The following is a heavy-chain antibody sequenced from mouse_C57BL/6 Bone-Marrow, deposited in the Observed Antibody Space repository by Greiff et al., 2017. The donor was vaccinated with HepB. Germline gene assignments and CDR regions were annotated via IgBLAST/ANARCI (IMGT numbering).Heavy chain of an antibody. Sequence: QVQLQQPGAELVMPGASVKLSCKASGYTFTSYWMHWVKQRPGQGLEWIGEIDPSDSYTIYNQKFKGKSTLTVDKSSSTAYMQLSSLTSEDSAVYYCAREGYSNSLFAYWGQGTLVTVSA. CDR3: AREGYSNSLFAY. CDR1: GYTFTSYW. V-gene: IGHV1-69*01. J-gene: IGHJ3*01. D-gene: IGHD2-5*01. CDR2: IDPSDSYT.